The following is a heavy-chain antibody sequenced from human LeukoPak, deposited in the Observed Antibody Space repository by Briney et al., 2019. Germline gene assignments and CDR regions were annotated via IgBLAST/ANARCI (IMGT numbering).Heavy chain of an antibody. Sequence: GGSLRLSCAASGFTFSSYSMNWVRQAPGKGLEWVSSISSSSSYMYYADSVKGRFTISRDNAKNSLYLQMNSLRAEDTAVYYCAREDAASVDYWGQGTLVTVSS. CDR1: GFTFSSYS. CDR2: ISSSSSYM. V-gene: IGHV3-21*01. J-gene: IGHJ4*02. CDR3: AREDAASVDY. D-gene: IGHD2-15*01.